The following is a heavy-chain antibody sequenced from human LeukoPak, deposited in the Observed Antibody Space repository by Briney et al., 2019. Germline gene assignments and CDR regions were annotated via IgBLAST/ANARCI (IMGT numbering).Heavy chain of an antibody. CDR2: IGQDGGEK. CDR1: GFTFSSYW. D-gene: IGHD2-2*01. CDR3: SGGTYADY. J-gene: IGHJ4*02. V-gene: IGHV3-7*01. Sequence: PGGSLRLSCAASGFTFSSYWMTWVRQAPGKGLEWVANIGQDGGEKHYVDSVKGRFTISRDNAKNSLYLQMNSLRAEDTAVYYCSGGTYADYWGQGTLVTVSS.